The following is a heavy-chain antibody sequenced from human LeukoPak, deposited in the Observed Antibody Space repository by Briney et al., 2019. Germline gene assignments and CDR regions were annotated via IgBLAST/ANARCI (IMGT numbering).Heavy chain of an antibody. V-gene: IGHV3-30-3*01. CDR2: ISYDGSNK. CDR1: GFTFSSYA. D-gene: IGHD3-22*01. CDR3: ARDSYYYDSSGYPH. Sequence: RPGGSLRLSCAASGFTFSSYAMHWVRQAPGKGLEWVAVISYDGSNKYYADSVKGRFTISRDNSKNTLYLQMNSLRAEDTAVYCCARDSYYYDSSGYPHWGQGTLVTVSS. J-gene: IGHJ4*02.